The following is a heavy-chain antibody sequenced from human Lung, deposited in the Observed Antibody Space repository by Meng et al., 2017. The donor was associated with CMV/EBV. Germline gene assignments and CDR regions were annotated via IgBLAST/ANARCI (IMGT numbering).Heavy chain of an antibody. V-gene: IGHV3-11*01. CDR3: ATDPRLLDY. D-gene: IGHD5-18*01. J-gene: IGHJ4*02. CDR1: GLTFSAYY. Sequence: GESLKISCVASGLTFSAYYMTWMRQAPGKGPQCVSCISGGGDIIKYADSVKGRFTISRDNAKNSLYLQMNSLRAEDTAVYYCATDPRLLDYWGQGTLVTVSS. CDR2: ISGGGDII.